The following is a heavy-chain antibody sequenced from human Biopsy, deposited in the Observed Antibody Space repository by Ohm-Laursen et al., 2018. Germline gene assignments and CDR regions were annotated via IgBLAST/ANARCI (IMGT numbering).Heavy chain of an antibody. CDR2: ITGVGGVT. CDR3: AKWGTSMALYHFYGMDV. Sequence: GSLRLSCAASGFIIGDYAMSWVRQAPGKGLEWVSVITGVGGVTYYADPVRGRFTVSRDNSMNTMFLQMNSLRAQDAGTYYCAKWGTSMALYHFYGMDVWGQGTTVSVSS. V-gene: IGHV3-23*01. CDR1: GFIIGDYA. D-gene: IGHD5-18*01. J-gene: IGHJ6*02.